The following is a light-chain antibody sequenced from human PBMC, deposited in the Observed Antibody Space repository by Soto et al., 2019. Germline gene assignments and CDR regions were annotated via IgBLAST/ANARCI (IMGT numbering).Light chain of an antibody. CDR2: WAS. J-gene: IGKJ3*01. CDR3: QQYYSTPFT. CDR1: QSVLYSSNNKNY. Sequence: DIVMTQSPDSLAVSLGERATINCKSSQSVLYSSNNKNYLAWYQQKPGQPPKLLIYWASTRESGVPDRFSGSGSGTDFTLTSSSLQAEDVAVYDCQQYYSTPFTFGPGTKVDI. V-gene: IGKV4-1*01.